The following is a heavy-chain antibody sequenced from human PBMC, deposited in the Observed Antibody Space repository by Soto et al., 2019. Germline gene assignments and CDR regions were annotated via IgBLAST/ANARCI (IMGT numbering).Heavy chain of an antibody. CDR3: ARYYFRLDYFDY. D-gene: IGHD3-10*01. CDR1: GASISSGAYS. CDR2: IYFSRAT. V-gene: IGHV4-31*03. J-gene: IGHJ4*02. Sequence: PSETLSLTCTVSGASISSGAYSWSLIRQHPGQGLEWIGHIYFSRATAYNPSLKSRVTISLDTSKTQFSLNLSSLTAAHTAGYYCARYYFRLDYFDYWGQGARVTV.